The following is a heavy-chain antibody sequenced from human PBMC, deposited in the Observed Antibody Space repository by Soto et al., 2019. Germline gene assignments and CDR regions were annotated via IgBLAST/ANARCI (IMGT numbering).Heavy chain of an antibody. CDR3: ARDIGSYAYGEGY. V-gene: IGHV4-4*07. D-gene: IGHD3-10*01. Sequence: SETLSLTCNVSGGSINSYWWSWIRQPAGKGLEWIGRVYSSGTTDYNPSLNSRATLSVETSKNQFSLKLSSVTAADTAVYYCARDIGSYAYGEGYWGQGIQVT. CDR2: VYSSGTT. J-gene: IGHJ4*02. CDR1: GGSINSYW.